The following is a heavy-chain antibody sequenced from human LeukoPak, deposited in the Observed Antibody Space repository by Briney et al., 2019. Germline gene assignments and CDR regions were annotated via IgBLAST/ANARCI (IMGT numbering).Heavy chain of an antibody. CDR1: GFTFSTFA. CDR2: ASLDGSNK. V-gene: IGHV3-30-3*01. D-gene: IGHD1-1*01. Sequence: SGGSLRLSCAASGFTFSTFAMHWVRQAPGKGLEWVAVASLDGSNKYYADSVKGRFTISRDNSKNTLYLQMNSLRAEDTAVYYCARDFRGTDCWGQGTPVTVSS. J-gene: IGHJ4*02. CDR3: ARDFRGTDC.